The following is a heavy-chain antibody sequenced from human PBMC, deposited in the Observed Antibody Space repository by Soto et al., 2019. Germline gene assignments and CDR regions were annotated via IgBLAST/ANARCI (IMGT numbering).Heavy chain of an antibody. V-gene: IGHV1-69*13. Sequence: ASVKVSCKASGGTFSSYAISWVRQAPGQGLEWMGGIIPIFGTANYAQKFQGRVTITADESTSTAYMELSSLRSEDTAVYYCARSRDGYSFYFYYGMDGWGQGTTVTVSS. J-gene: IGHJ6*02. CDR1: GGTFSSYA. CDR3: ARSRDGYSFYFYYGMDG. CDR2: IIPIFGTA. D-gene: IGHD4-4*01.